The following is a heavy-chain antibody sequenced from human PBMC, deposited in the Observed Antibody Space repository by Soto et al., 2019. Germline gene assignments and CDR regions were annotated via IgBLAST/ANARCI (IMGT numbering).Heavy chain of an antibody. D-gene: IGHD3-22*01. V-gene: IGHV3-7*01. J-gene: IGHJ4*02. Sequence: PGGSLRLSCAASVSTFSSYWMSWVRQAPGKGLEWVANIKQDGSNKYYADSVKGRFTISRDNSKNTLYLQMNSLRAEDTAVYYCAKDRSPDTYYYDSSGPGHWGQGTLVTVSS. CDR3: AKDRSPDTYYYDSSGPGH. CDR1: VSTFSSYW. CDR2: IKQDGSNK.